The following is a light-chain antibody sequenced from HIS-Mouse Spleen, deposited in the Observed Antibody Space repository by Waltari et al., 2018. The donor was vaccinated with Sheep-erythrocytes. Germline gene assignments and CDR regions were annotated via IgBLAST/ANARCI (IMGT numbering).Light chain of an antibody. CDR2: EDS. V-gene: IGLV3-10*01. CDR1: ALPKKY. J-gene: IGLJ3*02. CDR3: YSTDSSGNHWV. Sequence: SYELTQPPSVSVSPGQTASDTSSGAALPKKYTSWYQQKSGQAPVLVIYEDSKRPSGIPERFSGSSSGTMATLTISGAQVEDEADYYCYSTDSSGNHWVFGGGTKLTVL.